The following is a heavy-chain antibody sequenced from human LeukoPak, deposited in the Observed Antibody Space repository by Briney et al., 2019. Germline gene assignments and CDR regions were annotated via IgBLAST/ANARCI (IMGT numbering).Heavy chain of an antibody. CDR2: ITNAVGST. Sequence: GGSLRLSCTASGFTFDNYVMTWVRLAPGRGLEWLSTITNAVGSTYYADSVKGRFTISRDNSENTLYLQMNSLRADDTAVYYCARSRKLGRTYYFDYWGQGTLVTVSS. J-gene: IGHJ4*02. D-gene: IGHD1-14*01. CDR3: ARSRKLGRTYYFDY. CDR1: GFTFDNYV. V-gene: IGHV3-23*01.